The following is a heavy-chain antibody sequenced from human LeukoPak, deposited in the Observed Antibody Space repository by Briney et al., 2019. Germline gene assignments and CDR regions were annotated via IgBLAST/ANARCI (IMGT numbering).Heavy chain of an antibody. CDR3: AKADDRSSWYYFDY. D-gene: IGHD6-13*01. CDR2: ISYDGSNK. V-gene: IGHV3-30*18. J-gene: IGHJ4*02. Sequence: TGGSLRLSCAASGFTFSSYGMHWVRQAPGKGLGWVAVISYDGSNKYYADSVKGRFTISRDNSKNTLYLQMNSLRAEDTAVYYCAKADDRSSWYYFDYWGQGTLVTVSS. CDR1: GFTFSSYG.